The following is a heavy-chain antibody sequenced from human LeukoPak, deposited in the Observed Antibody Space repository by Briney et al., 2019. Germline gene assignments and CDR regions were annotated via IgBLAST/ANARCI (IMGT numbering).Heavy chain of an antibody. CDR2: ISSSSSYI. Sequence: PGGSLRHSCAASGFTFSSYSMNWVRQAPGKGLEWVSSISSSSSYIYYADSVKGRFTISRDNAKNSLYLQMNSLRAEDTAVYYCARGGLAWRRYYYYMDVWGKGTMVTVSS. J-gene: IGHJ6*03. CDR1: GFTFSSYS. V-gene: IGHV3-21*01. D-gene: IGHD5-12*01. CDR3: ARGGLAWRRYYYYMDV.